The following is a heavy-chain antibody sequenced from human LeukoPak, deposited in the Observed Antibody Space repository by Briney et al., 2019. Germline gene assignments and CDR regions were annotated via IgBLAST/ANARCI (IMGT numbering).Heavy chain of an antibody. D-gene: IGHD6-13*01. CDR1: GGSISSSSYY. CDR3: ARGSVGYIAAAGFDY. Sequence: PSETLSLTCTVSGGSISSSSYYWGWIRQPPGTGLEWIGSIYYSGSTYYNPSLKSRVTISVDTSKNQFSLKLSSVTAADTAVYYCARGSVGYIAAAGFDYWGQGTLVTVSS. J-gene: IGHJ4*02. CDR2: IYYSGST. V-gene: IGHV4-39*07.